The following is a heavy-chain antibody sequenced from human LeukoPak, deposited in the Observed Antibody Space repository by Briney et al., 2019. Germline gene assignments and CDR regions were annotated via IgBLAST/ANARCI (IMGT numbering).Heavy chain of an antibody. Sequence: ASVTVSCTASGYTFTSYGISWVRQAPGQGLEWMGWISAYNGNTNYAQKLQGRVTMTTDTSTSTAYMELRSLRTDDTAVYYCARGDYGDYNWFEPWGEGTLVTVSS. V-gene: IGHV1-18*04. D-gene: IGHD4-17*01. J-gene: IGHJ5*02. CDR2: ISAYNGNT. CDR1: GYTFTSYG. CDR3: ARGDYGDYNWFEP.